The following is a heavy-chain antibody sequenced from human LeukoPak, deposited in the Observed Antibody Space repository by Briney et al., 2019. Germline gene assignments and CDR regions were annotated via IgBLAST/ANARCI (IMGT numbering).Heavy chain of an antibody. CDR1: GFTFSNFA. V-gene: IGHV3-23*01. Sequence: GGSLRLSCSASGFTFSNFAMSWVRQAPGKGLEWVSAISGSGGSTYYADSVKGRFTISRDNSKNTLYLQMNSLRAEDTAVYYCAKGPRYFDWFFDYWGQGTLVTVSS. D-gene: IGHD3-9*01. CDR2: ISGSGGST. CDR3: AKGPRYFDWFFDY. J-gene: IGHJ4*02.